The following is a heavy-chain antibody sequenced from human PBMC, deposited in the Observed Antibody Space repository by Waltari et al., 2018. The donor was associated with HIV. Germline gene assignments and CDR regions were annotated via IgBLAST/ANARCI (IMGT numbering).Heavy chain of an antibody. V-gene: IGHV3-23*01. CDR2: ISGSGDKT. J-gene: IGHJ4*02. D-gene: IGHD3-16*01. CDR3: STYTFSFCDY. Sequence: VQLLESGGGLVRPGGYVRLSCAAYGFNFREYDMAWVRQAPGRGLEWVSGISGSGDKTFHMNSVKGRFTISRDNSKKTLTLHMRTLRDDDTALYYCSTYTFSFCDYWGPGTPVTVSS. CDR1: GFNFREYD.